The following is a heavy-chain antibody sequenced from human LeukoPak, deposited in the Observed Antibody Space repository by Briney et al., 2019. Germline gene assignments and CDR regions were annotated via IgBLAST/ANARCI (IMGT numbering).Heavy chain of an antibody. CDR1: GGSISSRSYY. Sequence: SETLSLTCTVSGGSISSRSYYWGWIRQAPGKGLEWIGSIYYSGSTYYNPSLKSRVTISVDTSKNQFSLKLSSVTAADTAVYYCARDHYYDILTGYYTLFDYWGQGTLVTVPS. D-gene: IGHD3-9*01. V-gene: IGHV4-39*01. CDR3: ARDHYYDILTGYYTLFDY. CDR2: IYYSGST. J-gene: IGHJ4*02.